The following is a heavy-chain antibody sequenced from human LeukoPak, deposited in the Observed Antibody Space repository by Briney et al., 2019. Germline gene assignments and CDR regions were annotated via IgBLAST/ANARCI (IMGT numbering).Heavy chain of an antibody. CDR1: GHTFTGYY. CDR3: ARPFYDYVWGSYQNWFDP. J-gene: IGHJ5*02. Sequence: ASVKVSCKASGHTFTGYYMHWVRQAPGQGLEWMGWINPNSGGTNYAQKFQGRVTMTRDTSISTAYIELSRLRSDDTAVYYCARPFYDYVWGSYQNWFDPWGQGTLVTVSS. D-gene: IGHD3-16*01. V-gene: IGHV1-2*02. CDR2: INPNSGGT.